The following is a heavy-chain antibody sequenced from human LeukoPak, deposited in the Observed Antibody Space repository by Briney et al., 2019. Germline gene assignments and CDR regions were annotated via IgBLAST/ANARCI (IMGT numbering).Heavy chain of an antibody. CDR1: GFTFSSYA. CDR3: ARLTWNWFDP. Sequence: GGSLRLSCAASGFTFSSYAMSWVRQAPGKGLEWVANIKQDGSEKYYVDSVKGRFTISRDNAKNSLYLQMNSLRAEDTAVYYCARLTWNWFDPWGQGTLVTVSS. CDR2: IKQDGSEK. V-gene: IGHV3-7*01. J-gene: IGHJ5*02.